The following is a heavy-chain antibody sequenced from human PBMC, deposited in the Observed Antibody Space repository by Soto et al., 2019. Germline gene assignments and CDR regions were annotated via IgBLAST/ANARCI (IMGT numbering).Heavy chain of an antibody. J-gene: IGHJ4*02. CDR2: ISAYNGNT. Sequence: DSVKVSCKASGYTFTSYGISWVRQAPGQGLEWMGWISAYNGNTNYAQKLQGRVTMTTDTSTSTAYMELRSLRSDDTAVYYCASTGYDFWSGSTDYWCQGPLVTV. CDR3: ASTGYDFWSGSTDY. D-gene: IGHD3-3*01. CDR1: GYTFTSYG. V-gene: IGHV1-18*04.